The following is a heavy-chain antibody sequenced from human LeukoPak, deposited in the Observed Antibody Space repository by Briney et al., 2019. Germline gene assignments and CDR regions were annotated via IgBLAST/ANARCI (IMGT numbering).Heavy chain of an antibody. V-gene: IGHV1-46*01. Sequence: ASVKVSCKASGYTFTSYYIHWVRQAPGQGLEWMGLINPSSGSTSYAQKFLGRVTMTRDTSTSTVHMDLSSLRSEDMAVYYCARPGSPAAGASDFHHWGQGTLVTVSS. J-gene: IGHJ1*01. CDR2: INPSSGST. CDR1: GYTFTSYY. CDR3: ARPGSPAAGASDFHH. D-gene: IGHD6-13*01.